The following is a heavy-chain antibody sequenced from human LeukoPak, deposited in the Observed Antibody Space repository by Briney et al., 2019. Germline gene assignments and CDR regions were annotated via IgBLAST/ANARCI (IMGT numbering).Heavy chain of an antibody. CDR2: IIPIFGTA. J-gene: IGHJ3*02. V-gene: IGHV1-69*05. CDR3: ARGTYCSSTSCYGAFDI. CDR1: GGTFSSYA. D-gene: IGHD2-2*01. Sequence: SVKVSCKASGGTFSSYAISWVRQAPGQGLEWMGGIIPIFGTANYAQKFQGRVTITTDESTSTAYMELSSLRSGDTAVYYCARGTYCSSTSCYGAFDIWGQGTMVTVSS.